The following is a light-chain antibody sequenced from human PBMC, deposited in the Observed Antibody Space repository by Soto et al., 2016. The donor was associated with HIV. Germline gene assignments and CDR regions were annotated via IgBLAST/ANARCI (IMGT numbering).Light chain of an antibody. CDR1: QDIGND. Sequence: DIQMTQSPSSLSASVGDIVTITCRASQDIGNDLGWYQQKPGQAPKRLIYGASSLESRVPSRFSGSRSATEFTLTISSLQPEDFATYYCLQLNNFPRTFGQGTKVEIQ. CDR2: GAS. J-gene: IGKJ1*01. V-gene: IGKV1-17*01. CDR3: LQLNNFPRT.